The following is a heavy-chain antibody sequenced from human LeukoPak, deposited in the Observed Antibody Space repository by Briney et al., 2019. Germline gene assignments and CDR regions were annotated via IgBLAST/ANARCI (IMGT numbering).Heavy chain of an antibody. V-gene: IGHV1-18*01. CDR2: ISAYNGNT. Sequence: ASVKVSCKASGGTFSSYAISWVRQAPGQGLEWMGWISAYNGNTNYAQKLQGRVTMTTDTSTSTVYMELRSLRSDDTAVYYCARGAYCSGGSCYPGGADYWGQGTLVTVSS. J-gene: IGHJ4*02. CDR3: ARGAYCSGGSCYPGGADY. CDR1: GGTFSSYA. D-gene: IGHD2-15*01.